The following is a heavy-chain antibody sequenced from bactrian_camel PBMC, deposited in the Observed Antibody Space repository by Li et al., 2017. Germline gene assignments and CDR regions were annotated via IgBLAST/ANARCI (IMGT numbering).Heavy chain of an antibody. Sequence: DVQLVESGGGLVQPGGSLRLSCVGSGFTFNENDMTWVRQAPGKGLEWVSTINSDAGTTYYADSVKGRFTISRDNDKNTLYLQMNSLKPNDTAVYYCVAQQSFGFWGQGTQVTVS. CDR1: GFTFNEND. D-gene: IGHD7*01. CDR3: VAQQSFGF. V-gene: IGHV3S40*01. J-gene: IGHJ6*01. CDR2: INSDAGTT.